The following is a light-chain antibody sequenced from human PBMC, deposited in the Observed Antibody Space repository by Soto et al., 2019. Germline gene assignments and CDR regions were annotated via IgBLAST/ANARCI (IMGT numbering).Light chain of an antibody. CDR2: KAS. V-gene: IGKV1-5*03. Sequence: EIQMTQSPSTLPASVGDRVTITCRAGQNMHNWLAWYQQKPGKVPKVLIYKASTLESGVPSRFSGSGSGTEFNLTISSLQPDDFATYYCQQYNFYWTFGQGTKVEIK. CDR1: QNMHNW. J-gene: IGKJ1*01. CDR3: QQYNFYWT.